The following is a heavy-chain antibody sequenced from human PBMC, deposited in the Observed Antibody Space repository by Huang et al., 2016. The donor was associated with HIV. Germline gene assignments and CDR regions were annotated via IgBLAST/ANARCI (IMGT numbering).Heavy chain of an antibody. D-gene: IGHD6-13*01. Sequence: EVQLLESGGGLVQPGGSLRLSCAASGFTFSSYAMSWVRQAPGKGVEWVSIITGRGSSSYYADAVKGRFTISRDNSKNTLYLQMNSLRAEDTAIYYCAKADSGAAAGSLVDYWGQGTLVTVSS. V-gene: IGHV3-23*01. J-gene: IGHJ4*02. CDR1: GFTFSSYA. CDR3: AKADSGAAAGSLVDY. CDR2: ITGRGSSS.